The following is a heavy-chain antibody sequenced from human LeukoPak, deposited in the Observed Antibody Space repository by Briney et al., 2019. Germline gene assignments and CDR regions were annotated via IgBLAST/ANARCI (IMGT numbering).Heavy chain of an antibody. CDR3: ARVNYGSGSLVAYYYYYYMDV. CDR2: IYYSGST. Sequence: SETLSLTCTVSGGSISSYYWSWIRQPPGKGLEWIGYIYYSGSTNYNPSLKSRVTISVDTSKNQFSLKLSSVTAADTAVYYCARVNYGSGSLVAYYYYYYMDVWGKGTTVTISS. V-gene: IGHV4-59*01. J-gene: IGHJ6*03. CDR1: GGSISSYY. D-gene: IGHD3-10*01.